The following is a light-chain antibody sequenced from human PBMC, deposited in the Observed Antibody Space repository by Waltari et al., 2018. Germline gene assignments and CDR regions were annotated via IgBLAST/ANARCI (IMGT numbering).Light chain of an antibody. CDR3: QSYGSSDLWV. J-gene: IGLJ3*02. CDR2: ADD. CDR1: SGSITSNY. V-gene: IGLV6-57*01. Sequence: NFMLTQPHSVSESPGKTVTISCTRSSGSITSNYVQWYQQRPCSCPTPWLFADDQRPSGVPDRFSGSIDSSSNSASLTISGLKTEDEADYYCQSYGSSDLWVFGGGTRLTVL.